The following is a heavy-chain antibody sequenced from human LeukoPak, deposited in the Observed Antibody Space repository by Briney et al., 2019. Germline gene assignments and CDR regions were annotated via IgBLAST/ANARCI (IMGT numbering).Heavy chain of an antibody. CDR3: ARDSVEMATITAFDY. D-gene: IGHD5-24*01. Sequence: ASVKVSCKASGGTFSSYAISWVRQAPGQGLEWMGRIIPIFGTANYAQKFQGRVTITADESTSTAYMELSSLRSEDTAVYYCARDSVEMATITAFDYWGQGTLVTVSS. J-gene: IGHJ4*02. CDR2: IIPIFGTA. V-gene: IGHV1-69*13. CDR1: GGTFSSYA.